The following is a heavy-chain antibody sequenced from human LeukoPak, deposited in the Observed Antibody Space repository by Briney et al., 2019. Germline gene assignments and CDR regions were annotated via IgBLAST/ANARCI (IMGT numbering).Heavy chain of an antibody. V-gene: IGHV1-69*13. CDR1: GYTFTSYG. J-gene: IGHJ6*02. Sequence: GASVKVSCKASGYTFTSYGISWVRQAPGQGLEWMGGIIPIFGTANYAQKFQGRVTITADESTSTAYMELSSLRSEDTAVYYCARSYGPSSYYGMDVWGQGTTVTVSS. CDR2: IIPIFGTA. CDR3: ARSYGPSSYYGMDV. D-gene: IGHD4-17*01.